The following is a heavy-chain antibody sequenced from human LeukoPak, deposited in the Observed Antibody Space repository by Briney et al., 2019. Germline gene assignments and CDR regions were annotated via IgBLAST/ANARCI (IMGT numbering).Heavy chain of an antibody. CDR3: ARARRGSFVDY. CDR2: INHSGST. V-gene: IGHV4-34*01. CDR1: GGSFSGYY. Sequence: SETLSLTCAVYGGSFSGYYWSWIRQPPGKGLEWIGEINHSGSTNYNPSLKSRVTISVDTSKSQFSLKLSSVTAADTAVYYCARARRGSFVDYWGQGTLVTVSS. J-gene: IGHJ4*02.